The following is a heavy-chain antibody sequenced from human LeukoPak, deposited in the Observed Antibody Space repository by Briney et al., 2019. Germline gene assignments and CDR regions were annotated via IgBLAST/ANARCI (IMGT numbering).Heavy chain of an antibody. D-gene: IGHD1-26*01. V-gene: IGHV1-69*06. Sequence: SVTVSCKASGGTFSSYAISWVRQAPGQGLEWMGGIIPIFGTANYAQKFQGRVTITADKSTSTAYMELSSLRSEDTAVYYCARGEWELRDWFDPWGQGTLVTVSS. CDR1: GGTFSSYA. J-gene: IGHJ5*02. CDR2: IIPIFGTA. CDR3: ARGEWELRDWFDP.